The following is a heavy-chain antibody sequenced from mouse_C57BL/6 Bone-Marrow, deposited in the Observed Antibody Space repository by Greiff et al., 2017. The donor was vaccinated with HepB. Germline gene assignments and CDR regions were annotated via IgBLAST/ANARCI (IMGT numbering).Heavy chain of an antibody. J-gene: IGHJ3*01. Sequence: QVQLKESGPGLVQPSQSLSITCTVSGFSLTSYGVHWVRQSPGKGLEWLGVIWSGGSTDYNAAFISRLSISKDNSKSQVFFKMNSLQADDTAIYYCASNYGNYGFAYWGQGTLVTVSA. CDR3: ASNYGNYGFAY. V-gene: IGHV2-2*01. CDR1: GFSLTSYG. CDR2: IWSGGST. D-gene: IGHD2-1*01.